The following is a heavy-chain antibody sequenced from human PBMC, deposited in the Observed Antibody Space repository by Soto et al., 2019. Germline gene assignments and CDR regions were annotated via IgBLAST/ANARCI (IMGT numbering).Heavy chain of an antibody. CDR3: AKDVHYDIVTGIEYFHH. V-gene: IGHV3-23*01. CDR2: ISGSGRIT. Sequence: GGSLRLSCAASGLTFSSYAMSWVRRAPGKGLEWVSGISGSGRITKYADSVKGRFIISRDNFKNTLFLQMNSLRAEDTAVYYCAKDVHYDIVTGIEYFHHWAQGTLVTVSS. CDR1: GLTFSSYA. D-gene: IGHD3-9*01. J-gene: IGHJ1*01.